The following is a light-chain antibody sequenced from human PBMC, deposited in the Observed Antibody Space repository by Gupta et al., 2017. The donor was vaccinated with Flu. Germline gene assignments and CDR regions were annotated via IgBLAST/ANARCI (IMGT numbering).Light chain of an antibody. V-gene: IGKV3-20*01. CDR2: GAS. J-gene: IGKJ4*01. Sequence: EIVLTQSPGTLSLSPGERATLSCRASQSVSSSYLAWYQQKPGQAPRLLIYGASSRATGITDRFSGSGSGTDFTLTISRLEPEDFAVYYCQQDGSSPLTFGGGTKVEIK. CDR3: QQDGSSPLT. CDR1: QSVSSSY.